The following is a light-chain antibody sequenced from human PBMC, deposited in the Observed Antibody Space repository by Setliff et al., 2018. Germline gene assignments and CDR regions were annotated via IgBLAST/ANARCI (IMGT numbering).Light chain of an antibody. CDR1: SSDVGSYDL. CDR2: GVS. CDR3: NAYASDTTYG. Sequence: QSALTQPASVSGSPGQSITISCSGTSSDVGSYDLVSWYQQHPGKAPKLIIYGVSDRPSGVSSRFSGSKSGNTADLTISGLQTEDEAEYYCNAYASDTTYGFGSGTKVTVL. J-gene: IGLJ1*01. V-gene: IGLV2-14*03.